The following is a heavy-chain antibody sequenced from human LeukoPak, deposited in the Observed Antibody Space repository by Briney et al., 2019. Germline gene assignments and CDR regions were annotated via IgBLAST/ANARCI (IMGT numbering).Heavy chain of an antibody. D-gene: IGHD4-17*01. CDR3: ARRYGDYGYGWFDP. CDR2: IYISGST. V-gene: IGHV4-61*02. J-gene: IGHJ5*02. CDR1: GGSISSASYY. Sequence: SQTLSLTCTVSGGSISSASYYWSWIRQPAGKGLEWIGRIYISGSTNYNPSLKSRVTISIDTSKNQFSLKLSSVTAADTAVYYCARRYGDYGYGWFDPWGQGTLVTVSS.